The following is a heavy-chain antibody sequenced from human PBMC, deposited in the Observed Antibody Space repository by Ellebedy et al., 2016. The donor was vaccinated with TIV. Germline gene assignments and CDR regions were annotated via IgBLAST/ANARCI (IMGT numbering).Heavy chain of an antibody. V-gene: IGHV3-30-3*01. D-gene: IGHD1-26*01. Sequence: GGSLRLSCAASGFTFSSYAMHWVRQAPGKGLEWVAVISYDGSNKYYADSVKGRFTISRDNSKNTLYPQMNSLRAEDTAVYYCARDVGGSYSSLAFDIWGQGTMVTVSS. J-gene: IGHJ3*02. CDR2: ISYDGSNK. CDR3: ARDVGGSYSSLAFDI. CDR1: GFTFSSYA.